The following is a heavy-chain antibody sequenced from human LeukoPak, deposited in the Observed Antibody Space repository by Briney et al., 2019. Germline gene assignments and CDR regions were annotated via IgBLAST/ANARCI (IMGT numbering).Heavy chain of an antibody. CDR2: INHSGST. V-gene: IGHV4-34*01. CDR3: ARTPETVVVTPVAPFDY. Sequence: SETLSLTCAVYGGSFSGYYWSWIRQPPGKGLEWIGEINHSGSTNYNPSLKSRVTISVDTSKNQFSLKLSPVTAADTAVYYCARTPETVVVTPVAPFDYWGQGTLVTASS. CDR1: GGSFSGYY. J-gene: IGHJ4*02. D-gene: IGHD3-22*01.